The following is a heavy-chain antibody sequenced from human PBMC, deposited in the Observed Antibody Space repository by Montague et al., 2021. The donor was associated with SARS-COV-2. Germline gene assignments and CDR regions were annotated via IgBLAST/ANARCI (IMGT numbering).Heavy chain of an antibody. CDR3: ARVKWELSVGNVFDI. CDR2: VNHSGRI. CDR1: GGSFSDYY. D-gene: IGHD1-26*01. V-gene: IGHV4-34*01. Sequence: SETLSLTCAVYGGSFSDYYWTWIRQPPGKGLEWLGEVNHSGRINYNPSLKSRVSMSVDTSKNQFSLKLSPVTAADTAMYYCARVKWELSVGNVFDIWGQGTMVTVSS. J-gene: IGHJ3*02.